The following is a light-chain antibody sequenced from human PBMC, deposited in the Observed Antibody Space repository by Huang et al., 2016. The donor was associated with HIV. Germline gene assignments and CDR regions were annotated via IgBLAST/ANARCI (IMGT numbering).Light chain of an antibody. CDR1: QSVSSN. CDR2: GAA. J-gene: IGKJ1*01. V-gene: IGKV3-15*01. CDR3: QQYNNWKT. Sequence: EIVMTQSPATLAVSPGGRATLSCRASQSVSSNLAWYKEKPGQAPRLLIYGAATRATGIPARFSGSGSGTEFTLTISSLQSEDFALDYCQQYNNWKTFGQGTKVEIK.